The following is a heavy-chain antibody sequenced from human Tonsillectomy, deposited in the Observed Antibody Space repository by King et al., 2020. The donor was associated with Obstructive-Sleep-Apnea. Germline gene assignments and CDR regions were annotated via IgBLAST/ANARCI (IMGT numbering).Heavy chain of an antibody. CDR2: IWFDGSNK. CDR3: AKELGQIVRRGFTGF. D-gene: IGHD6-6*01. J-gene: IGHJ4*02. Sequence: VQLVESGGGVVQPGRSLRLSCAASGFTFSSYGMHCVRQAPGKGREGVGVIWFDGSNKYYAASVKGRFTISRDNSKNTLYLQMNSLRAEDRAVCSCAKELGQIVRRGFTGFWGQGTLVTVSS. V-gene: IGHV3-33*06. CDR1: GFTFSSYG.